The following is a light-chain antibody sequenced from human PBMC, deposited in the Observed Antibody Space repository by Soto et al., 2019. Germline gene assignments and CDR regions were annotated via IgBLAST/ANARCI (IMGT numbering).Light chain of an antibody. V-gene: IGKV1-33*01. J-gene: IGKJ4*01. CDR1: QDISNY. CDR2: DAS. Sequence: DIQMTQSPSSLSASVGDRVTITCQASQDISNYLNWYQQKPGKAPKLLIYDASNLETGVPSRFSGSGSCTDFTFTIRSLQPEDIATYYCQQYDTLPPFGGGTKVEIK. CDR3: QQYDTLPP.